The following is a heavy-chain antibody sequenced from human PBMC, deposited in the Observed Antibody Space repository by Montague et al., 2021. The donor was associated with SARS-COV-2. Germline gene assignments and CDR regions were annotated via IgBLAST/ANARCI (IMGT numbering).Heavy chain of an antibody. CDR2: THYSGST. CDR3: ARGRGFEWLGLEAYYFDY. CDR1: GASMSSYY. J-gene: IGHJ4*02. D-gene: IGHD3-3*01. V-gene: IGHV4-59*01. Sequence: SETLSLTCTVYGASMSSYYWTWIRQPPGKGLEWIGCTHYSGSTDYNPSLKSRVTISVDTSRNQFSLRLSSMSAADTAVYYCARGRGFEWLGLEAYYFDYWGRGALVAVSS.